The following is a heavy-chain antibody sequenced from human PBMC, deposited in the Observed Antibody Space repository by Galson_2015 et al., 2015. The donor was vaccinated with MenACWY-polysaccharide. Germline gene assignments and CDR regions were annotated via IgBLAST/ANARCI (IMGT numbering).Heavy chain of an antibody. CDR2: IKPDGSEK. CDR1: GLTFSSSW. D-gene: IGHD5-24*01. J-gene: IGHJ6*02. Sequence: SLRLSCAASGLTFSSSWMNWVRQAPGKGLEWVASIKPDGSEKYYVDSVKGRFSISRDNAKNSLYLQMNSLRAEDTAVYYCANWRWLPHWGQGTTVTVSS. CDR3: ANWRWLPH. V-gene: IGHV3-7*01.